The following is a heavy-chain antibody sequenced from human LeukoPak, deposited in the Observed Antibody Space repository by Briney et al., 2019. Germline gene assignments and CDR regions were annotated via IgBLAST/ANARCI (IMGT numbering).Heavy chain of an antibody. J-gene: IGHJ6*02. CDR3: AREKDGMDV. Sequence: PGGSLRLSCAASGFTFSTYAMGWVRQAPGKGLEWVALIWYDGSNKYYADSVKGRFTISRDNSKNTVYLQMNSLRAEDTAVYYCAREKDGMDVWGQGTTVIVSS. V-gene: IGHV3-33*08. CDR2: IWYDGSNK. CDR1: GFTFSTYA.